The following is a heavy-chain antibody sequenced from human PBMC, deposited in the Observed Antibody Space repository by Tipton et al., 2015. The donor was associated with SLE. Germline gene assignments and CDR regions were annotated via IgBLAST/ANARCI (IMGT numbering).Heavy chain of an antibody. J-gene: IGHJ3*02. V-gene: IGHV4-59*01. CDR3: AGSSNYLDSGVIEI. Sequence: TLSLTCSVSGGAIRSYYWSWIRQPPGKGLECIGYVFYTGTTNYNPSLKSRVTISVDTSKNQFFLRLSSVIVEDTAVSYCAGSSNYLDSGVIEIWVQGTMVNVSS. D-gene: IGHD3-16*02. CDR2: VFYTGTT. CDR1: GGAIRSYY.